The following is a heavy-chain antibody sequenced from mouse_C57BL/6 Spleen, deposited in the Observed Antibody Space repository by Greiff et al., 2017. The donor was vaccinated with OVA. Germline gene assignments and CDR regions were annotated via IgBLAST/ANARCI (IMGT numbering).Heavy chain of an antibody. CDR1: GYTFTSYW. J-gene: IGHJ3*01. CDR3: ARGDWDKAY. CDR2: IDPSDSYT. Sequence: QVQLQQPGAELVKPGASVKLSCKASGYTFTSYWMQWVKQRPGQGLEWIGEIDPSDSYTNYNQKFKGKATLTVDTSSSTAYMQLSSLTSEDSAVYYCARGDWDKAYWGQGTLVTVSA. D-gene: IGHD4-1*01. V-gene: IGHV1-50*01.